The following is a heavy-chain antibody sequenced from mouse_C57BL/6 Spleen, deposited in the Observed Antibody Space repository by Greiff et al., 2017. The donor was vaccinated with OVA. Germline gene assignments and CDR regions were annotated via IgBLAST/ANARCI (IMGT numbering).Heavy chain of an antibody. CDR3: ARTRITTEVARGFDY. CDR1: GYTFTSYW. D-gene: IGHD1-1*01. V-gene: IGHV1-53*01. J-gene: IGHJ2*01. Sequence: QVQLQQPGTELVKPGASVKLSCKASGYTFTSYWMHWVKQRPGQGLEWIGNINPSNGGTNYNEKFKSKATLTVDKSSSTAYMKLSSLTSEDSAVYYYARTRITTEVARGFDYWGQGTTLTVSS. CDR2: INPSNGGT.